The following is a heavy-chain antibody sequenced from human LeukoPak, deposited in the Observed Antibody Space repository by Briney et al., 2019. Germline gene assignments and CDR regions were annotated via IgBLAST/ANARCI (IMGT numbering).Heavy chain of an antibody. D-gene: IGHD6-6*01. CDR2: ISDSGGST. V-gene: IGHV3-23*01. CDR1: GFTFSSYA. Sequence: GGSLRVSCAASGFTFSSYAMSWVRQAPGKGLEGVSAISDSGGSTYYADSVKGRFAISRDNSKNTVYLQMNSLRAEDTALYYCVRRVPYSSSSVYFDCWGQGTLVTVSS. CDR3: VRRVPYSSSSVYFDC. J-gene: IGHJ4*02.